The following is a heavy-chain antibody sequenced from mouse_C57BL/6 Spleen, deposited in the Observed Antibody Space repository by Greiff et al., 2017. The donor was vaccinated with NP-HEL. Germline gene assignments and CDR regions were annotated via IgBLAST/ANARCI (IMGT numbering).Heavy chain of an antibody. Sequence: QVQLQQPGAELVRPGTSVKLSCKASGYTFTSYWMHWVKQRPGQGLEWIGVIDPSDSYTNYNQKFKGKATLTVDTSSSTAYMQLSSLTSEDSAVYYCARGGITTVVGNYAMDYWGQGTSVTVSS. CDR3: ARGGITTVVGNYAMDY. J-gene: IGHJ4*01. CDR2: IDPSDSYT. V-gene: IGHV1-59*01. CDR1: GYTFTSYW. D-gene: IGHD1-1*01.